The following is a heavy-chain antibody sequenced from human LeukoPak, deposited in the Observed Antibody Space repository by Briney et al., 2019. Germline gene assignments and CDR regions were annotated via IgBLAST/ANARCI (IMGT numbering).Heavy chain of an antibody. D-gene: IGHD3-22*01. CDR2: IIPIFGTA. CDR3: ARTALRGNYDSSGYYYGNIDY. V-gene: IGHV1-69*05. CDR1: GGTFSSYA. Sequence: ASVKVSCKASGGTFSSYAISWVRQAPGQGLEWMGGIIPIFGTANYAQKFQGRVTITTDESMSTAYMELSSLRSEDTAVYYCARTALRGNYDSSGYYYGNIDYWDQGTLVTVSS. J-gene: IGHJ4*02.